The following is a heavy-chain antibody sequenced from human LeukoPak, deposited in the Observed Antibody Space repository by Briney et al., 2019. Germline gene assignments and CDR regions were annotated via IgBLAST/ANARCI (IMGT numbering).Heavy chain of an antibody. CDR3: ARHDYSDDDPNCFDY. V-gene: IGHV4-39*01. J-gene: IGHJ4*02. CDR2: IYYSGST. CDR1: GGSIITRSFY. Sequence: SETLSLTCTVSGGSIITRSFYWGWLRQPPGTGLEWIGSIYYSGSTYYNPSLKSRVTISVDTSKNQFSLKLSSVTAADTAVFYCARHDYSDDDPNCFDYWGQGTLVTVSS. D-gene: IGHD4-17*01.